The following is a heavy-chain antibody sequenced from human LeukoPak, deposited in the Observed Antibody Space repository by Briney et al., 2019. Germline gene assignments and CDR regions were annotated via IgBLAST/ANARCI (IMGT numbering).Heavy chain of an antibody. V-gene: IGHV4-59*11. Sequence: SETLSLTCGISGHSISSGHYWSWIRQPPGRGLEWIGYVFDSGSTNYNPSLKSRVTISVDTSTKQFSLRLSSVTAADTAVYYCARLYQQSKWKYYYYYMDVWGKGTAVTVSS. CDR2: VFDSGST. CDR3: ARLYQQSKWKYYYYYMDV. J-gene: IGHJ6*03. D-gene: IGHD1-1*01. CDR1: GHSISSGHY.